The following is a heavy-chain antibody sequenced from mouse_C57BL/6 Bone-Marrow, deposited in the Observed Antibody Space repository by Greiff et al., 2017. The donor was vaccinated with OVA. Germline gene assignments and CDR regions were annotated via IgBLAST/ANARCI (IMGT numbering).Heavy chain of an antibody. CDR2: ISYDGSN. CDR1: GYSITSGYY. J-gene: IGHJ2*01. CDR3: AREVITTVFDY. V-gene: IGHV3-6*01. Sequence: EVQLVESGPGLVKPSQSLSLTCSVTGYSITSGYYWNWIRQFPGNKLEWMGYISYDGSNNYNPSLKNRISITRDTSKNQFFLKLNSVTTEDTATYYCAREVITTVFDYWGQGTTLTVSS. D-gene: IGHD1-1*01.